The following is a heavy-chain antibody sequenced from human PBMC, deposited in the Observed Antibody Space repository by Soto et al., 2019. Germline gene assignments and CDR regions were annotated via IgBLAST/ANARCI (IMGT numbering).Heavy chain of an antibody. Sequence: QGQLVDSGGGVVQPGRSLRLSCAASGFSFNDYAMHWVRQAPGKGLEWVAVISFDGSDENYADSVQGRFTISRDNSKNTLFLRMNDLGNEDTATYYCARDQGRTISRGDWFDPWGQGTLVIVSS. V-gene: IGHV3-30-3*01. CDR3: ARDQGRTISRGDWFDP. J-gene: IGHJ5*02. CDR2: ISFDGSDE. CDR1: GFSFNDYA.